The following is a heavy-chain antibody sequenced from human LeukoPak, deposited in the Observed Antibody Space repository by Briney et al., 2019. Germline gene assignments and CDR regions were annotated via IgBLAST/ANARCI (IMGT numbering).Heavy chain of an antibody. J-gene: IGHJ4*02. CDR3: ARSGYSSSYYFDY. V-gene: IGHV4-34*01. CDR1: GGSFSGYY. D-gene: IGHD6-6*01. Sequence: PSETLSLTCAVYGGSFSGYYWSWIRQPPGKGLEWIGSIYHSGSTYYNPSLKSRVTILVDTSKNQFSLKLRSVTAADTAVYYCARSGYSSSYYFDYWGQGTLVTVSS. CDR2: IYHSGST.